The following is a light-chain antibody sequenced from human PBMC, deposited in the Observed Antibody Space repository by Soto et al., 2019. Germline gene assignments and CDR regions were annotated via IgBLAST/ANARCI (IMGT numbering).Light chain of an antibody. Sequence: QAVLTQPPSASGTPGQRVTISCSGSSSNIESNTVTWYQQLPGTAPKLVIYSNYDRPSGVPDRFSGSTSGTSASLVIRGLQSEDEADYYCAAWDDILNGYVFGGGTKPTVL. CDR1: SSNIESNT. J-gene: IGLJ1*01. CDR2: SNY. V-gene: IGLV1-44*01. CDR3: AAWDDILNGYV.